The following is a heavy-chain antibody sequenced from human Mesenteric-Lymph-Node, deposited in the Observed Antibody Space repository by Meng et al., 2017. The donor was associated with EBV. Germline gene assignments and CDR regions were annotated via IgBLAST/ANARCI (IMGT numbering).Heavy chain of an antibody. J-gene: IGHJ5*02. V-gene: IGHV4-4*02. CDR2: IHHSGNT. Sequence: LQRSGPELLTPSGSLSLTCVVSGDSIRNGSWWSWVRQPPGTGLEWIGEIHHSGNTNYNPSLKSRVIISVDTSKIQFSLNLSSVTAADTAVYYCVRETLGYGGINWFDPWGQGTLVTVSS. CDR3: VRETLGYGGINWFDP. D-gene: IGHD4-23*01. CDR1: GDSIRNGSW.